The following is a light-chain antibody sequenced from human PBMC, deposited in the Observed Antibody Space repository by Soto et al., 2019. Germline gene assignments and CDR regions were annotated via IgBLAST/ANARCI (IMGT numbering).Light chain of an antibody. V-gene: IGKV1-5*03. J-gene: IGKJ2*02. CDR1: QSISNW. Sequence: DIQMTQSPSTLSASVGDRVTITCRASQSISNWLAWYQQKPGKAPKLLIYKASSLESGVPSRFSGSGSGTDFTLTIISLQPDDFATYYCQQYNSYSRTFGQGTKLEIK. CDR3: QQYNSYSRT. CDR2: KAS.